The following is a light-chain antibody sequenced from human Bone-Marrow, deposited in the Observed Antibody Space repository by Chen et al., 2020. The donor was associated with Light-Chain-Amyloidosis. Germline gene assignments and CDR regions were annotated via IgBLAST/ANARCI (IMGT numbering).Light chain of an antibody. CDR3: QQCYSSLLLT. V-gene: IGKV1-39*01. J-gene: IGKJ4*01. CDR2: AAS. CDR1: QSISSY. Sequence: DIQMIQSPSSLSASVGDRVTITCRASQSISSYVNWYQLKPGKAPKLLIFAASSLQSGVPSRFSGGGSGTDFTLTISSLQPEDSATYFCQQCYSSLLLTFGGGTKVEIK.